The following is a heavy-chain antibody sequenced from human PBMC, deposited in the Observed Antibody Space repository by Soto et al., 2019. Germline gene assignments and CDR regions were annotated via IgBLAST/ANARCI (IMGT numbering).Heavy chain of an antibody. CDR2: ICYSGST. CDR1: GDSLSRADYC. Sequence: SETLSLTCTVSGDSLSRADYCWSWIRQAPGKGLEWIGYICYSGSTYHNPSLKSRTSMSVDTSKKQFSLTLTSVTAADKAVYYCAREEIGLFDYWCQGRLVT. J-gene: IGHJ4*02. V-gene: IGHV4-30-4*08. CDR3: AREEIGLFDY.